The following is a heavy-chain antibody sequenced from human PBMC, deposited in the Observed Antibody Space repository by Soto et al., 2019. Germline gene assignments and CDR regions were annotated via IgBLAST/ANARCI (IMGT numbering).Heavy chain of an antibody. CDR2: IWYDGSKK. J-gene: IGHJ4*02. Sequence: QVQLVESGGGVVQPGTSLRLSCAVSGFPFRSYGMHWVRQAPGKGLEWVTLIWYDGSKKYYADSVKGRFTVSRDNSKNTVYLQMNSLRAEDTAVYYCARGWGGEAAHLDYWGQGTLVTVSS. V-gene: IGHV3-33*01. CDR3: ARGWGGEAAHLDY. CDR1: GFPFRSYG. D-gene: IGHD6-13*01.